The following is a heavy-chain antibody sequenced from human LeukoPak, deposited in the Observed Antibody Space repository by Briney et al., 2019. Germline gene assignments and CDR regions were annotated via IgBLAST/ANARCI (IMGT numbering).Heavy chain of an antibody. V-gene: IGHV3-23*01. CDR3: AKDSEYSGYDYFVGYFDY. J-gene: IGHJ4*02. Sequence: GGSLRLSCAASGFTFSNYAMSWVRQAPGKGLEWVSAISGSGGSTYYADSVKGRFTISRDNSKNTLYLQMNSLRAEDTAVYYCAKDSEYSGYDYFVGYFDYWGQGTLVTVSS. D-gene: IGHD5-12*01. CDR2: ISGSGGST. CDR1: GFTFSNYA.